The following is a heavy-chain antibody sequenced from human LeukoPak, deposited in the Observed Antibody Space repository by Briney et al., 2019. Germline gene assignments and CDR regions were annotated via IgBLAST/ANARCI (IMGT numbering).Heavy chain of an antibody. V-gene: IGHV3-48*01. D-gene: IGHD5-24*01. J-gene: IGHJ3*02. CDR1: GFTFSSYS. CDR3: ARDGNWDGYNIDAFDM. Sequence: GGSLRLSCAGSGFTFSSYSMNWVRQAPGKGLEWVSCISSSSPMIYYADSVKGRFTISRDNAKKSVYLQMNSLRAEDTAVYYCARDGNWDGYNIDAFDMWGQGTMVTVSS. CDR2: ISSSSPMI.